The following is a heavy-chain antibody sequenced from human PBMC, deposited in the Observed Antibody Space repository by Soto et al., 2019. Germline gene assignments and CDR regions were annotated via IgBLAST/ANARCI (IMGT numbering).Heavy chain of an antibody. V-gene: IGHV4-39*02. CDR2: IYYSGST. CDR1: GGSISSSSYY. Sequence: PSETLSLTCTVSGGSISSSSYYWGWIRQPPGKGLEWIGSIYYSGSTYYNPSLKSRVTISVDTSKNQFSLKLSSVTAADTAVYYCGREGEYYGMDGWGQGTTVTVSS. D-gene: IGHD2-21*01. J-gene: IGHJ6*02. CDR3: GREGEYYGMDG.